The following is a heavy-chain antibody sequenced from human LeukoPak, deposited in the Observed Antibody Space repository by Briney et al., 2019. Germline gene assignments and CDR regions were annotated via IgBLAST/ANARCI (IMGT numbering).Heavy chain of an antibody. V-gene: IGHV1-18*01. CDR3: ARSPDILTGENFDY. D-gene: IGHD3-9*01. Sequence: WASVKVSCKASGYTFTSYGISWVRQAPGQGLEWMGWISAYNGNTNYAQKFQGRVTMTRDMSISTAYMELSRLRSDDTAVYYCARSPDILTGENFDYWGQGTLVTVSS. CDR2: ISAYNGNT. J-gene: IGHJ4*02. CDR1: GYTFTSYG.